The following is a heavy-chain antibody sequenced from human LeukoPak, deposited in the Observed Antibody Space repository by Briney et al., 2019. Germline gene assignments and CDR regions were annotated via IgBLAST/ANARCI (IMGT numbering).Heavy chain of an antibody. CDR2: IYYSGST. D-gene: IGHD2-21*02. CDR3: ARGGGEPAYCGGDCYSADY. CDR1: GGSISSYY. J-gene: IGHJ4*02. Sequence: PSETLSLTCTVSGGSISSYYWSWIRQPPGKGLEWIGYIYYSGSTNYNPSLKSRVTISVDTSKNQFSLKLSSVTAADTAVYYCARGGGEPAYCGGDCYSADYWGRGTLVTVSS. V-gene: IGHV4-59*01.